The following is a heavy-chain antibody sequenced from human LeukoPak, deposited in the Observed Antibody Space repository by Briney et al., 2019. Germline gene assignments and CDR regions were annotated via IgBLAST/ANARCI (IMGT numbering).Heavy chain of an antibody. CDR3: ARHGPLYDIWSAQFYFDY. J-gene: IGHJ4*02. Sequence: KPSETLSLTCTVSGGSISSYYWTWIRQPPGKGLGLEWIGYIYYSGGTNYNPSLKSRVTISIDMSKSQFSLTLSSVTAADTALYYCARHGPLYDIWSAQFYFDYWGQGTLVAVSS. D-gene: IGHD3-3*01. V-gene: IGHV4-59*08. CDR2: IYYSGGT. CDR1: GGSISSYY.